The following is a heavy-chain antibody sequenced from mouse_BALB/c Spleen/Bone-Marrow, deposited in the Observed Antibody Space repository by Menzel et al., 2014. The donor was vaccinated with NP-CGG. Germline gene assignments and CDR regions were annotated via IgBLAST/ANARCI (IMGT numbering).Heavy chain of an antibody. J-gene: IGHJ4*01. Sequence: EVMLVESGGGLVQPGGSLKLSCAASGFDFSRYWMSWVRQAPGKGLEWIGEINPDSSTINYRPSLKDKFIISRDNAKNTLYLQMSKVRSEDTALYYCARPDDGYYAMDYWGQGTSVTVSS. V-gene: IGHV4-1*02. D-gene: IGHD2-3*01. CDR2: INPDSSTI. CDR1: GFDFSRYW. CDR3: ARPDDGYYAMDY.